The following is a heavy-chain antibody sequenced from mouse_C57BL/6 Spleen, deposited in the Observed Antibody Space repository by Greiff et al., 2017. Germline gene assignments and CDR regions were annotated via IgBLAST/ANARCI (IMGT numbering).Heavy chain of an antibody. Sequence: QVQLQQPGAELVKPGASVKLSCKASGYTFTSYWMHWVKQRPGQGLEWIGMIHPNSGSTNNNEKFKSKATLTVDKSSSTAYMQLSSLTSEDSAVYYCARDGYWYFDVWGTGTTVTVSS. CDR1: GYTFTSYW. CDR3: ARDGYWYFDV. V-gene: IGHV1-64*01. D-gene: IGHD2-3*01. J-gene: IGHJ1*03. CDR2: IHPNSGST.